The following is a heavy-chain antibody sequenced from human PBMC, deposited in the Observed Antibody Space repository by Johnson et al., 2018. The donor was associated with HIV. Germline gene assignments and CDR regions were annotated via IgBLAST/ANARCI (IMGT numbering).Heavy chain of an antibody. CDR2: IKTKTDGGTI. CDR3: TTAVDGAPDAFDI. V-gene: IGHV3-15*01. J-gene: IGHJ3*02. Sequence: VQLVESGGGLVKPGGSLRLSCAASGFTFSNAWMSWVRQTPGKGLEWVGRIKTKTDGGTIDYAAPVKHRFTISRDDSKNTLYQQMNSLKTEDTAVYYCTTAVDGAPDAFDIWGQGTMVTVSS. CDR1: GFTFSNAW. D-gene: IGHD4-17*01.